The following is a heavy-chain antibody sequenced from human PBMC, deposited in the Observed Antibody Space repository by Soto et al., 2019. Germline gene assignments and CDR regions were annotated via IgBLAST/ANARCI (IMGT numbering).Heavy chain of an antibody. V-gene: IGHV4-30-4*01. CDR2: IFSSGTT. D-gene: IGHD3-16*01. J-gene: IGHJ6*02. CDR1: GDSSSSGNKY. CDR3: ARVPSPFDYYYAMDV. Sequence: TVSLTCTVSGDSSSSGNKYWTWIRQPPGKGLEWIGYIFSSGTTYYNPSLKSRLTMALEASQNQFSLKVKSMTDADTAVYYCARVPSPFDYYYAMDVWGQGTTVTVSS.